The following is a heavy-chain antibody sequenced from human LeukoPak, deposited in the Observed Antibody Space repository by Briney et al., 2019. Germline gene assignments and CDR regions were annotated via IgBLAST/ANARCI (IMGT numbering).Heavy chain of an antibody. CDR3: AKVHSVTGTFDY. V-gene: IGHV1-69*04. Sequence: SVKVSCKASGGTFSSSDISWVRQAPGQGLEWMGRIIPILGITKYAQKFQGRVVITADKPTSTAYMELSTLTSEDTAVYYCAKVHSVTGTFDYWGQGNLVIVSS. J-gene: IGHJ4*02. D-gene: IGHD1-20*01. CDR2: IIPILGIT. CDR1: GGTFSSSD.